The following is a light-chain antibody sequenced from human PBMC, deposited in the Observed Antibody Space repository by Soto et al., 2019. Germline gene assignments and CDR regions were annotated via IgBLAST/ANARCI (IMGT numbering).Light chain of an antibody. Sequence: DIVMTQSPDSLAVSLGERATINCKSSQSVLYSSNNKNYLAWYQQKPGQPPKLLIYWASTRESGVPDRFSGSGSGTDFTLTISSVQAEDVEVYYCQQYYSTPLTFGGGTKVEIK. J-gene: IGKJ4*01. V-gene: IGKV4-1*01. CDR1: QSVLYSSNNKNY. CDR2: WAS. CDR3: QQYYSTPLT.